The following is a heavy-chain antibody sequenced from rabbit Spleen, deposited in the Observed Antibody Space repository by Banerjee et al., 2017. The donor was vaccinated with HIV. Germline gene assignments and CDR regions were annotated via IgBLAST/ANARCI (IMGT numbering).Heavy chain of an antibody. V-gene: IGHV1S45*01. D-gene: IGHD8-1*01. CDR1: GLSFSSSYW. CDR2: IYTGSGNT. J-gene: IGHJ6*01. CDR3: ARDTGSSFSSYGMDL. Sequence: EESGGDLVKPEGSLTLTCTASGLSFSSSYWICWVRQAPGKGLEWIACIYTGSGNTYSATWAKGRFTCSKTSSTTVTLQMTSLTVADTATYFCARDTGSSFSSYGMDLWGPGTLVTVS.